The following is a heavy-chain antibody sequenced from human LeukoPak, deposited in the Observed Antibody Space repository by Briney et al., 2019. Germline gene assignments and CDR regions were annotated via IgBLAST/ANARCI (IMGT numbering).Heavy chain of an antibody. CDR3: ARAVDDFWSGYLDY. Sequence: SETLSLTCAVSGGSISSGSWWGWIRQPPGKGLEWIGEIHHSGSTNYNPSLKSRVTISVDRSKNQFSLKLSSVTAADTAVYYCARAVDDFWSGYLDYWGQGTLVTVSS. CDR2: IHHSGST. V-gene: IGHV4-4*02. CDR1: GGSISSGSW. J-gene: IGHJ4*02. D-gene: IGHD3-3*01.